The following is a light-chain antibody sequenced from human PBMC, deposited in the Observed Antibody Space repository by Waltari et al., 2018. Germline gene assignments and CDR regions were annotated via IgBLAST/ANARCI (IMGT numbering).Light chain of an antibody. CDR3: KSYTNSNTYV. Sequence: QSALTQPASVSGSPGQSITISCAGTSSDVGAYNFVSWYQQHAGKAPKVMIYGVSNRPSGVSNRVSGSKSGNTASLTISGLQAEDEADYYCKSYTNSNTYVFGTGTKVTVL. CDR1: SSDVGAYNF. CDR2: GVS. V-gene: IGLV2-14*03. J-gene: IGLJ1*01.